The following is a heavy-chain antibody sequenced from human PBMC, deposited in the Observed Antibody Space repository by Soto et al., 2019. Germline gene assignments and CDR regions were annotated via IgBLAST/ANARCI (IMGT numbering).Heavy chain of an antibody. V-gene: IGHV3-7*01. Sequence: EVQLVESGGGFVQPGGSLRLACAASGFTFSGYWMNWVRQAPGKGLEWVADIKNDGTEKYYADSVKGRFTISRDNAKNLENLQMIGLEGQDAAVYRCSRGPSYRDDSKVSFFDSWGQGALVTVSS. CDR3: SRGPSYRDDSKVSFFDS. D-gene: IGHD3-22*01. J-gene: IGHJ4*02. CDR2: IKNDGTEK. CDR1: GFTFSGYW.